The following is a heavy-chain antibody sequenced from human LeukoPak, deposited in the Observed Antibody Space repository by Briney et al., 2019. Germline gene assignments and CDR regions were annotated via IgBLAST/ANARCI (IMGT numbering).Heavy chain of an antibody. Sequence: GMSLRLSCAASGFTFSSYAMHWVRQAPGKGLEWVAIISDDGSNKYYADSVKGRFTISRDNSKNTLYLQMNSLRTEDTAVYYCARESGDGGTIDYWGQGTLVTVSS. J-gene: IGHJ4*02. V-gene: IGHV3-30-3*01. CDR1: GFTFSSYA. D-gene: IGHD2-15*01. CDR2: ISDDGSNK. CDR3: ARESGDGGTIDY.